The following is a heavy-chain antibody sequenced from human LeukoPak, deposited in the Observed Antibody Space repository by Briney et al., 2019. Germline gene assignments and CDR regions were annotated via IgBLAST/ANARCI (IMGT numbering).Heavy chain of an antibody. J-gene: IGHJ4*02. CDR3: ARFEVVPAAPLDY. CDR2: IFYSGST. V-gene: IGHV4-59*02. Sequence: PSETLSLTCTVSGGSVSSYYWSWIRQPPGKGLEWTGYIFYSGSTNYNPSLKSRVTISVDTSKNQFSLKLSSVTAADTAVYYCARFEVVPAAPLDYWGQGTLVTVSS. D-gene: IGHD2-2*01. CDR1: GGSVSSYY.